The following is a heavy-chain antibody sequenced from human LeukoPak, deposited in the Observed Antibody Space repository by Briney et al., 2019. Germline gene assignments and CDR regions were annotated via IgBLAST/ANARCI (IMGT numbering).Heavy chain of an antibody. Sequence: PSETLSLICTVSGGSISSSSYYWGWIRQPPGKGLEWIGSIYYSGSTYYNPSLKSRVTISVDTSKNQFSLKLSSVTAADTAVYYCARGRYSSSWGGSHYFDYWGQGTLVTVSS. J-gene: IGHJ4*02. CDR3: ARGRYSSSWGGSHYFDY. CDR2: IYYSGST. CDR1: GGSISSSSYY. V-gene: IGHV4-39*07. D-gene: IGHD6-13*01.